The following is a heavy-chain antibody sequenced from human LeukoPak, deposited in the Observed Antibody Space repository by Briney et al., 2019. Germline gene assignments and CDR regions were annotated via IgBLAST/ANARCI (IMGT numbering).Heavy chain of an antibody. CDR2: IYTSGST. CDR1: GGSISSGSYY. D-gene: IGHD4-11*01. J-gene: IGHJ5*02. CDR3: ARDDYSNYSNWFDP. Sequence: SETLSLTCTVSGGSISSGSYYGRWIRQPAGKGLECIGRIYTSGSTNYNPSLKSRVTISVDTSNNQFSLKLSSVTAADTAVYYCARDDYSNYSNWFDPWGQGTLVTVSS. V-gene: IGHV4-61*02.